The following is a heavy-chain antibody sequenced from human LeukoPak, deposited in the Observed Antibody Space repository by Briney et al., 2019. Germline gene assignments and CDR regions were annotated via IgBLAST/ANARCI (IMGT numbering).Heavy chain of an antibody. CDR3: ARVGYYDILTGYYPYYFDY. D-gene: IGHD3-9*01. CDR2: ISSSSSYR. V-gene: IGHV3-21*01. CDR1: GFTFSSYS. Sequence: GGSLRLSCAASGFTFSSYSMNWVRQAPGKGLEWVSSISSSSSYRYYADSVKGRFTISRDNAKNSLYLQMNSLRAEDTAVYYCARVGYYDILTGYYPYYFDYWGQGTLVTVSS. J-gene: IGHJ4*02.